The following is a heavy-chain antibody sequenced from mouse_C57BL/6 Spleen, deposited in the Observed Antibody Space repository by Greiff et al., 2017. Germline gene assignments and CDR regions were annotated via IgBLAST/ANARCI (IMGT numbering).Heavy chain of an antibody. D-gene: IGHD1-1*01. V-gene: IGHV1-47*01. CDR1: GYTFTTYP. CDR2: FHPYNDDT. J-gene: IGHJ1*03. CDR3: ARRYYGSSYGWYFDV. Sequence: VKLQESGAELVKPGASVKMSCKASGYTFTTYPIEWMKQNHGKSLEWIGNFHPYNDDTKYNEKFKGKATLTVEKSSSTVYLELSRLTSDDSAVYYCARRYYGSSYGWYFDVWGTGTTVTVSS.